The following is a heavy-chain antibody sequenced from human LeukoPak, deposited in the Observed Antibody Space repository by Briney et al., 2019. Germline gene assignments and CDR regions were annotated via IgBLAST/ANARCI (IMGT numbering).Heavy chain of an antibody. Sequence: PSGTLSLTCAVSGGSISRSHWWSWVRQPPGKGLEWIGEISHSGRTNYNPSLKSRVTISVDKSKNQFSLKLSSVTAADTAVYYCATTRIAVAGYDAFDIWGQGTMVTVSS. CDR3: ATTRIAVAGYDAFDI. V-gene: IGHV4-4*02. J-gene: IGHJ3*02. D-gene: IGHD6-19*01. CDR1: GGSISRSHW. CDR2: ISHSGRT.